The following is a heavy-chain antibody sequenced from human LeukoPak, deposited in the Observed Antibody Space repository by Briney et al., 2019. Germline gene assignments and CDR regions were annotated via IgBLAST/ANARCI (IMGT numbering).Heavy chain of an antibody. CDR2: IKQDGSEK. CDR3: ARVLIETRFIWFDP. V-gene: IGHV3-7*01. J-gene: IGHJ5*02. Sequence: AGGSLRLSCAASGFTFSMYWMSCVRQAPGEGVGCVSNIKQDGSEKYYVDSVKGRFTISRDNAKNSLYLQMNSRRAEDTAVYYCARVLIETRFIWFDPWGQGTLVTVSS. D-gene: IGHD2-8*01. CDR1: GFTFSMYW.